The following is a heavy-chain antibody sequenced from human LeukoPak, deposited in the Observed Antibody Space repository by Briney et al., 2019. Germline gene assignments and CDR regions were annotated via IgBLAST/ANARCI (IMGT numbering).Heavy chain of an antibody. Sequence: GESLRLSCAASGFTFSSYEMNWVRQAPGQGLEWVSYISSSGSTIYYADSVKGRFTISRDNAKNSLYLQMNSLRAEDTAVYYCARALIVATIGWGQGTLVTVSS. CDR1: GFTFSSYE. J-gene: IGHJ4*02. CDR2: ISSSGSTI. CDR3: ARALIVATIG. V-gene: IGHV3-48*03. D-gene: IGHD5-12*01.